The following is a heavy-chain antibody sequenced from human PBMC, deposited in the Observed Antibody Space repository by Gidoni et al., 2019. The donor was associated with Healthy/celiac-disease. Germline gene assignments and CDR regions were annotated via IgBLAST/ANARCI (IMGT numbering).Heavy chain of an antibody. Sequence: EVQLLESGGGLVQPGGSLRRSCAASGFTFSSYAMSWVRQAPGRGLECVSALSGSGGTTYYADSVKGRFTISRDNSKNTLYLQMNSLRAEDTAVYYCAKDPATLTYYDFSWGQGTLVTVSS. CDR2: LSGSGGTT. J-gene: IGHJ5*02. V-gene: IGHV3-23*01. D-gene: IGHD3-3*01. CDR1: GFTFSSYA. CDR3: AKDPATLTYYDFS.